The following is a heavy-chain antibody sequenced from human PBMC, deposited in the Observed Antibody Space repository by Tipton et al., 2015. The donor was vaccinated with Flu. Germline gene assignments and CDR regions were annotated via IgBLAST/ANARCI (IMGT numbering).Heavy chain of an antibody. CDR1: GFTFSGYY. Sequence: LRLPCAASGFTFSGYYMSWIRQPPGKGLEWIGYMYYSGSTKYNPSLKSRVTISIDTSKNQFSLKLTSVTAADTAVYYCARDLKWSSAYYNPFGYWGQGTLVTVSS. V-gene: IGHV4-59*01. D-gene: IGHD3-22*01. CDR3: ARDLKWSSAYYNPFGY. CDR2: MYYSGST. J-gene: IGHJ4*02.